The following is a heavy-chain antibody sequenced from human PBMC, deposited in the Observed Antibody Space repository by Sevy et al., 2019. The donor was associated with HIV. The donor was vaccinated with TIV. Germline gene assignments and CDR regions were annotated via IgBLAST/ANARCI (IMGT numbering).Heavy chain of an antibody. CDR3: ARVDCSGGSCYNYYYYGMDV. Sequence: GGSLRLSCAASGFTFSDYYMSWIRQAPGKGLEWVSYISSSGSTIYYADSVKGRFTISRDNAKNSRYLQMNSLRAEDTAVYYCARVDCSGGSCYNYYYYGMDVWGQGTTVTVSS. CDR1: GFTFSDYY. J-gene: IGHJ6*02. V-gene: IGHV3-11*01. D-gene: IGHD2-15*01. CDR2: ISSSGSTI.